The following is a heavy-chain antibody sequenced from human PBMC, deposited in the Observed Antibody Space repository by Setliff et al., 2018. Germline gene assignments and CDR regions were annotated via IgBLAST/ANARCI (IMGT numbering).Heavy chain of an antibody. D-gene: IGHD3-22*01. V-gene: IGHV4-39*01. CDR1: GDSISRSTYY. Sequence: SETLSLTCTVSGDSISRSTYYWGWIRQSPGKGLDWIGTVDHSGNTFYNPSLKSRVTISVDTSKNQFSLKLTSVSAADTAVYYCARRDSTGFYGYSLDFWGQGTLVTVS. CDR2: VDHSGNT. CDR3: ARRDSTGFYGYSLDF. J-gene: IGHJ4*02.